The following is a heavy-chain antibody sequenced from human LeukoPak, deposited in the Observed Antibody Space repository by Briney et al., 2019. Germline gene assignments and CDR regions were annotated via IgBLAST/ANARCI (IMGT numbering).Heavy chain of an antibody. D-gene: IGHD6-13*01. CDR1: GFIFSDYY. CDR3: AKKTGSTWNAPIDY. J-gene: IGHJ4*02. Sequence: GGSLRLSCAASGFIFSDYYMSWIRQAPGKGLEWISYVSDGGSTKYYADSVKGRFTISRDNDKNSLLLQMDSLRVEDTAIYYFAKKTGSTWNAPIDYWGQGILVTVSS. V-gene: IGHV3-11*01. CDR2: VSDGGSTK.